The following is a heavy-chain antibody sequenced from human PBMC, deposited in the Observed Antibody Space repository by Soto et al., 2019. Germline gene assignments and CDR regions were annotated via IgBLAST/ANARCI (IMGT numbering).Heavy chain of an antibody. V-gene: IGHV4-30-4*01. CDR3: ASGLSGDKFGQ. CDR2: IYHRGNT. Sequence: QVQLQESGPGLVKPSQTLSLTCSVSGGSLSDGDYFWSWIRQPPGKGLEWIGHIYHRGNTYTNPSLKSRLTISVDTSKNQFSLNLNPVTAADTAVYYCASGLSGDKFGQWGQGTPVTVSS. D-gene: IGHD2-21*02. J-gene: IGHJ4*02. CDR1: GGSLSDGDYF.